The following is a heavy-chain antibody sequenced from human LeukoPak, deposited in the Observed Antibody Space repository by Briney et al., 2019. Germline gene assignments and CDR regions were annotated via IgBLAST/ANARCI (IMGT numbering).Heavy chain of an antibody. V-gene: IGHV3-48*03. CDR1: GFTFSSYE. D-gene: IGHD2-15*01. CDR3: AKAPVTSCRGAFCYPFDY. Sequence: GGSLRLSCAASGFTFSSYEMNWVRQAPGKGLEWVSYISSSGSTIYYADSVKGRFTISRDNAKNSLYLQMNSLRAEDTAVYYCAKAPVTSCRGAFCYPFDYWGQGTLVTVSS. J-gene: IGHJ4*02. CDR2: ISSSGSTI.